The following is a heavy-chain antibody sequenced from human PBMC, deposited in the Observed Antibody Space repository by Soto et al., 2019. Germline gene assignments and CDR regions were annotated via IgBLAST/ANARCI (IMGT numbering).Heavy chain of an antibody. CDR1: GGSISSYY. CDR2: IYTSGST. J-gene: IGHJ5*02. Sequence: PSETLSLTCTVSGGSISSYYWSWIRQPAGKGLEWIGRIYTSGSTNYNPSLKSRGTMSVETSKNQFSLKLSSVAAADTAVYYCARDLTSSRGTVWFDHWGQGTLVTVSS. CDR3: ARDLTSSRGTVWFDH. V-gene: IGHV4-4*07. D-gene: IGHD1-1*01.